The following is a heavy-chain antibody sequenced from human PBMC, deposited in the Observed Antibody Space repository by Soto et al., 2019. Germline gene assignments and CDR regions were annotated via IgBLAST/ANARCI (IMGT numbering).Heavy chain of an antibody. CDR2: IYYSGST. CDR3: ARQVTMVGFDP. D-gene: IGHD3-10*01. V-gene: IGHV4-39*01. CDR1: GGSIRSSSYY. Sequence: QLQLQESGPGLVKPSETLSLTCPVSGGSIRSSSYYWGWIRQPPGKGLEWIGSIYYSGSTYYNPSLKSRVTLSVDTSKNQFALKLSSVTAADTAVYYCARQVTMVGFDPWGQGTLVTVSS. J-gene: IGHJ5*02.